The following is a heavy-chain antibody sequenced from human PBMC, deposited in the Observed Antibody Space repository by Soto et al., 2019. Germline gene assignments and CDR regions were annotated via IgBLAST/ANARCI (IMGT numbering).Heavy chain of an antibody. CDR2: ISAYNGNT. CDR3: ARAMADYFDWLSPLDY. CDR1: GYTFTSYG. D-gene: IGHD3-9*01. Sequence: ASVKVSCKASGYTFTSYGISWVRQAPGQGLEWMGWISAYNGNTNYAQKLQGRVTMTTDTSTSTAYMELRSLRSDDTAVYYCARAMADYFDWLSPLDYWGQGTMVTVSS. J-gene: IGHJ4*02. V-gene: IGHV1-18*01.